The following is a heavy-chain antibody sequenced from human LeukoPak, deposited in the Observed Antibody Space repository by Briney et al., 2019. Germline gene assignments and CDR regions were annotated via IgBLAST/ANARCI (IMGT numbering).Heavy chain of an antibody. CDR1: GYTFTSYD. V-gene: IGHV1-8*03. J-gene: IGHJ4*02. Sequence: ASVKVSCKXSGYTFTSYDINWVRQATGQGLEWMGRMNPNSGNTGYAQKFQGRVTITRNTSISTAYMELSSLRSEDTAVYYCARGRRGWVYDYWGQGTLVTVSS. D-gene: IGHD1-14*01. CDR3: ARGRRGWVYDY. CDR2: MNPNSGNT.